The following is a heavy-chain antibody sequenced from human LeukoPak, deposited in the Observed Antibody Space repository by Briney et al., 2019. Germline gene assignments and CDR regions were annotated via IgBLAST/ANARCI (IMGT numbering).Heavy chain of an antibody. CDR2: ISASNGNT. D-gene: IGHD3-22*01. CDR3: ARVPPSVFLAKRYYYDSSGISTGWFDP. V-gene: IGHV1-18*01. J-gene: IGHJ5*02. Sequence: ASVKVSCKASGYTFTSYGISWVRQAPGQGLEWMGWISASNGNTNYAQKLQGRVTMTTDTSTSTAYMELRSLRSDDTAVYYCARVPPSVFLAKRYYYDSSGISTGWFDPWGQGTLVTVSS. CDR1: GYTFTSYG.